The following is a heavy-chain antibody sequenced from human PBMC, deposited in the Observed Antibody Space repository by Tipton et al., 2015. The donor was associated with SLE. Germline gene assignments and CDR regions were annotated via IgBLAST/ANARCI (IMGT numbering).Heavy chain of an antibody. Sequence: SLRLSCAASGFTFSSYAMHWVRQAPGKGLEWVAVISYDGSNKYYADSVKGRFTISRDNSKNTLYLQMNSLRAEDTAVYYCARDRAGDYSSSGSRYYYGMDVWGQGTTVTVSS. CDR3: ARDRAGDYSSSGSRYYYGMDV. CDR2: ISYDGSNK. J-gene: IGHJ6*02. D-gene: IGHD6-13*01. V-gene: IGHV3-30*04. CDR1: GFTFSSYA.